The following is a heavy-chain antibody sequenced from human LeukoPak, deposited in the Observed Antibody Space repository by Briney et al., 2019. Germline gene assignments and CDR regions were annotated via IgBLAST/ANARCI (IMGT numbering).Heavy chain of an antibody. CDR1: GGSISSSNW. V-gene: IGHV4-4*02. J-gene: IGHJ3*02. CDR3: ARDSMFAAFDI. D-gene: IGHD3-10*02. Sequence: SGTLSLTCAVSGGSISSSNWWSWVRQPPGKGLEWIGEIYHSGSTNYNASLKSRVTISVDKSKNQFSLKLTSVTAADTVVYYCARDSMFAAFDIWGQGTMVTVSS. CDR2: IYHSGST.